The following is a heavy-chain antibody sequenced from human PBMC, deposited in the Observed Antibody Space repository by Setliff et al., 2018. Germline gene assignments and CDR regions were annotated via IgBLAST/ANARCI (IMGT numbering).Heavy chain of an antibody. V-gene: IGHV4-39*01. D-gene: IGHD1-26*01. CDR2: IHYSGTT. CDR1: GASINSGTYY. Sequence: PSETLSLTCTVSGASINSGTYYWAWIRQPPGKGLEWIGRIHYSGTTYYNASLKSRVTMSVDTSKNQFSLNLSSVTAADTAVYHCARTGTYRYFDYWGQGALVTVSS. CDR3: ARTGTYRYFDY. J-gene: IGHJ4*02.